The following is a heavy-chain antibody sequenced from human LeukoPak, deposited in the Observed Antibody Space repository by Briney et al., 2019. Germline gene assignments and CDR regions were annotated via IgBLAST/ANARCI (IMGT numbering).Heavy chain of an antibody. J-gene: IGHJ6*03. CDR1: GYSFTNSW. CDR2: IYPGDSDT. Sequence: GESPKISCKGSGYSFTNSWIGWVRQMPGKGLECMGIIYPGDSDTRYSPSFQGQVTISADKSISTAYLQWSSLKASDTAMYYCARVVTPYYMDVWGKGTTVTISS. V-gene: IGHV5-51*01. CDR3: ARVVTPYYMDV. D-gene: IGHD5-18*01.